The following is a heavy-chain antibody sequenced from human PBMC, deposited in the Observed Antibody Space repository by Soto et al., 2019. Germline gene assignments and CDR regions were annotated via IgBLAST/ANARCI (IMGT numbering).Heavy chain of an antibody. J-gene: IGHJ3*02. CDR1: GGTSRSGDYF. CDR3: ARGAIDSRAFDI. CDR2: IYYSGST. V-gene: IGHV4-31*03. Sequence: PSETLSLTCTVSGGTSRSGDYFWSWMRQHPGKGLEWIGYIYYSGSTYYNPSLKSRVTMSVDTSKSQFSLNLSSVTAADTAVYYCARGAIDSRAFDIWGQGTMVT.